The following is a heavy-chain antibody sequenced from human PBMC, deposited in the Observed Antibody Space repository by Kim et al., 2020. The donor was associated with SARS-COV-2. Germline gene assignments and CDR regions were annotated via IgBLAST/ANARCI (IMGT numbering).Heavy chain of an antibody. J-gene: IGHJ3*02. D-gene: IGHD3-10*01. CDR2: INAGNGNT. Sequence: ASVKVSCKASGYTFTSYAMHWVRQAPGQRLEWMGWINAGNGNTKYSQKFQGRVTITRDTSASTAYMELSSLRSEDTAVYYCARDRITMVRGVILPQGAFDIWGQGTMVTVSS. V-gene: IGHV1-3*01. CDR1: GYTFTSYA. CDR3: ARDRITMVRGVILPQGAFDI.